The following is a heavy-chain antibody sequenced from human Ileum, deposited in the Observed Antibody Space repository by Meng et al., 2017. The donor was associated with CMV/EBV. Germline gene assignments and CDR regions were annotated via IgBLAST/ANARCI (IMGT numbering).Heavy chain of an antibody. CDR3: TKGVNAAYGLFDY. CDR2: ISSDGSSI. Sequence: AASGFTFSGHWMHWGRQAPGKGLVWVSRISSDGSSINYADSVKGRFTISRDNAKNTLYLQMSSLRTEDTAVYYCTKGVNAAYGLFDYWGQGALVTVSS. V-gene: IGHV3-74*01. J-gene: IGHJ4*02. D-gene: IGHD4-17*01. CDR1: GFTFSGHW.